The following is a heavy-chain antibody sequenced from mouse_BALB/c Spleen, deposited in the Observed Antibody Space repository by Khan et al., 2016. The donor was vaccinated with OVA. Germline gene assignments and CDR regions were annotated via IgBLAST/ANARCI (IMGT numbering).Heavy chain of an antibody. V-gene: IGHV5-4*02. CDR1: GFTFSDYY. J-gene: IGHJ3*01. CDR2: IRDGGSYT. Sequence: EVELVESGGGLVKPGGSLKLSCAASGFTFSDYYMYWVRQTPEKRLEWVATIRDGGSYTYNPDSVKGRVTISRDNTKNKLYLQMSRLKSEDTDMSYCACAVYGWFAYCGQGTLFTVSA. CDR3: ACAVYGWFAY. D-gene: IGHD1-1*02.